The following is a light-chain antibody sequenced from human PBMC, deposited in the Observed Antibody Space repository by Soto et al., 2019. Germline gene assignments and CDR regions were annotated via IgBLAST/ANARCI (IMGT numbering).Light chain of an antibody. CDR2: EVS. Sequence: QSALTQPASVSGSPGQSITISCTGSSSDVGAYNFVSWYQQHPGKVPKLIIFEVSNRPSGVSNRFSGSKSGNTASLIISGLQAEDEADYYCSSFTTNTTVIFGGGTKLTVL. CDR3: SSFTTNTTVI. J-gene: IGLJ2*01. CDR1: SSDVGAYNF. V-gene: IGLV2-14*01.